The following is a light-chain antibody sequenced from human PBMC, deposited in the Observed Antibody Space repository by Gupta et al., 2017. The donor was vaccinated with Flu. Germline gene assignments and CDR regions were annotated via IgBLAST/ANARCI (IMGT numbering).Light chain of an antibody. CDR2: RND. CDR1: GSNIGGNY. V-gene: IGLV1-47*01. CDR3: ATWDDSLNGHV. J-gene: IGLJ3*02. Sequence: QSVLTQPPSASGTPGQSVTIPCSGSGSNIGGNYVYWYQQVPGAAPKLLIYRNDERPSGVPDRISGSKSDTSASLAISGLRSEDEADYYCATWDDSLNGHVFGGGTKLTVL.